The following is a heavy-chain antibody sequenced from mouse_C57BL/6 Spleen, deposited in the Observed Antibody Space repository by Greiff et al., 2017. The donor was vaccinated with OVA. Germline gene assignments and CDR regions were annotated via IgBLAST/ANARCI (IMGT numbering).Heavy chain of an antibody. J-gene: IGHJ2*01. Sequence: QVQLKESGAELARPGASVKLSCKASGYTFTSYGISWVKQRTGQGLEWIGEIYPRSGNTYYNEKFKGKATLTADKSSSTAYMELRSLTSEDSAVYFCARGGLRRYFDYWGQGTTLTVSS. D-gene: IGHD2-4*01. CDR3: ARGGLRRYFDY. CDR1: GYTFTSYG. CDR2: IYPRSGNT. V-gene: IGHV1-81*01.